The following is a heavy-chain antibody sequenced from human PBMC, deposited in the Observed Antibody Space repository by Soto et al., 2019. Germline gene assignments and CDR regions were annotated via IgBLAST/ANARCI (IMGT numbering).Heavy chain of an antibody. J-gene: IGHJ6*02. CDR1: GFTFSSYA. D-gene: IGHD2-15*01. V-gene: IGHV3-30-3*01. Sequence: QVQLVESGGGVVKPGRSLRLSCAASGFTFSSYAMHWVRQAPGKGLEWVALISYDGSNKYYADSVKGRFTISRDNSRNTLYLQMNSLRTEDTAVYYCARGGVVVEAAREWGYGMDVWGQGTTVTVSS. CDR3: ARGGVVVEAAREWGYGMDV. CDR2: ISYDGSNK.